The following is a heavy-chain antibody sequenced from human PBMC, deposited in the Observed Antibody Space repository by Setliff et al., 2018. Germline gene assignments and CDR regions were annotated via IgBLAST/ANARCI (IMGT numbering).Heavy chain of an antibody. CDR1: GGSISSSSYY. CDR3: ARVKPFAMDV. J-gene: IGHJ6*02. V-gene: IGHV4-39*07. CDR2: VYFSGYT. Sequence: LSLTCTVSGGSISSSSYYWGWIRQPPGKGLEWLGGVYFSGYTYYNPSLSGRVTISIDTSKNQFSLRLTSVTAADTAVYYCARVKPFAMDVWGQGTTATVSS.